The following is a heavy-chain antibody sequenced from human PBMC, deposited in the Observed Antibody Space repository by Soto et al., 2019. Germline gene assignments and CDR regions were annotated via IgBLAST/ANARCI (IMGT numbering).Heavy chain of an antibody. D-gene: IGHD4-17*01. Sequence: QVQLQESGPGLVKPSETLSLTCTVSGGSISSYYWSWIRQPPGKGLEWIGYIYYSGSTNYNPSLKSRVTISVDTSKNQFSLMLSSVTAADTAVYYCARDMTTVTTSWYFDLWGRGTLVTVSS. CDR2: IYYSGST. CDR3: ARDMTTVTTSWYFDL. V-gene: IGHV4-59*01. J-gene: IGHJ2*01. CDR1: GGSISSYY.